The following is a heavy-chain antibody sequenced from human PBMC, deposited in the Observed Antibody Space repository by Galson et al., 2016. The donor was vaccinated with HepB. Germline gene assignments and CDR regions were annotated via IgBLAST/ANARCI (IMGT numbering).Heavy chain of an antibody. Sequence: SLRLSCAASGFTFSSYSMNWVRQAPGKGLEWVSSISSSSRYIYYADSVKGRFTISRDNAKNSLYLQMNSLRAEDTAVYYCARDAYTWRWLLSFFPDYWGQGTLVTVSS. CDR3: ARDAYTWRWLLSFFPDY. CDR2: ISSSSRYI. V-gene: IGHV3-21*01. D-gene: IGHD5-24*01. J-gene: IGHJ4*02. CDR1: GFTFSSYS.